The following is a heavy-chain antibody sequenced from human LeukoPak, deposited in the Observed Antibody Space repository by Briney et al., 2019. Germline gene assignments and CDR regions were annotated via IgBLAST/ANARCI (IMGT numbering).Heavy chain of an antibody. CDR3: ARGGYYGSGNDFRFDP. CDR1: GGSISSYY. D-gene: IGHD3-10*01. CDR2: IHYTGST. V-gene: IGHV4-59*01. Sequence: PSETLSLTCTFSGGSISSYYWSWIRQSPGKGPECIGYIHYTGSTKYNPSLKSRVTISVETSKNQFSLKLKSVTAADTAVYYCARGGYYGSGNDFRFDPWGQGTLVTVSS. J-gene: IGHJ5*02.